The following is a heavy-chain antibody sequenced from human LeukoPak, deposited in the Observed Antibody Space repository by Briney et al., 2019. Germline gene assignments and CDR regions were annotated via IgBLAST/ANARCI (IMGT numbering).Heavy chain of an antibody. D-gene: IGHD4-23*01. J-gene: IGHJ6*02. CDR1: GFTSSNAW. CDR2: IKSKTDGGTT. Sequence: GSLRLSCAASGFTSSNAWMSWVRQAPGKGLEWVGRIKSKTDGGTTDYAAPVKGRFTISRDDSKNTLYLQMNSLKTEDTAVYYCTTDLGYGGNPHYYYYGMDVWGQGTTVTVSS. CDR3: TTDLGYGGNPHYYYYGMDV. V-gene: IGHV3-15*01.